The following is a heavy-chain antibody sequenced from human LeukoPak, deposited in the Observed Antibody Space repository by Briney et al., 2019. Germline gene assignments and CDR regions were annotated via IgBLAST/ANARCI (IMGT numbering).Heavy chain of an antibody. J-gene: IGHJ3*02. Sequence: SVKVSCKASGGTFSSYAISWVRQAPGQGLEWMGGIIPIFGTANYAQKFQGRVTITTDESTSTAYMELSSLRSEDTAVYYCARGIPGIAAAGDAFDIWGQGTMVTVSS. CDR2: IIPIFGTA. CDR3: ARGIPGIAAAGDAFDI. CDR1: GGTFSSYA. D-gene: IGHD6-13*01. V-gene: IGHV1-69*05.